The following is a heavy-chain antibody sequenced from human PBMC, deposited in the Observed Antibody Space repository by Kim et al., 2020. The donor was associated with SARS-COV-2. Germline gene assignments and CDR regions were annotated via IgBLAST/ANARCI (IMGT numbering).Heavy chain of an antibody. D-gene: IGHD3-10*01. CDR3: AKGREFHYYGLGSAFD. J-gene: IGHJ4*01. Sequence: GGSLRLSCTASGLTFGNYAMIWVRQAPGKGLEWVSIISNTGRATDYPDSVKGWFIISRDNSKNTLYLQMNNLRAEDTAMYYCAKGREFHYYGLGSAFD. CDR2: ISNTGRAT. CDR1: GLTFGNYA. V-gene: IGHV3-23*01.